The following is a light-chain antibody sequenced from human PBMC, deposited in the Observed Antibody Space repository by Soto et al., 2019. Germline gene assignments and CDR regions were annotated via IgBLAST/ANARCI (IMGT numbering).Light chain of an antibody. J-gene: IGKJ1*01. CDR2: GAS. CDR1: QSVSSN. Sequence: EIVMTQSPATLSVSPGERATLSCRASQSVSSNLAWYQQKPGQAHRXLIYGASTRATGIPARFSGSASGTEGTITISSLQSEDGEVYDGQQYNHWPRTFGQGTKVDTK. CDR3: QQYNHWPRT. V-gene: IGKV3-15*01.